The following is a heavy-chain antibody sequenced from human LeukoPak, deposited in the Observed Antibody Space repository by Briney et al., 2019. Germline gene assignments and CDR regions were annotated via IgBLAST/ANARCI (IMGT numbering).Heavy chain of an antibody. CDR1: GGSFSGYY. J-gene: IGHJ4*02. Sequence: SETLSLTCAVYGGSFSGYYWSWIRQLPGRVLEWIGEVNHSRSTNYNPSLKSRVTISVDTSKNQFSLKLSSVTAADTAVYYCAREAAAGYFDYWGQGTLVTVSS. CDR3: AREAAAGYFDY. V-gene: IGHV4-34*01. CDR2: VNHSRST. D-gene: IGHD6-13*01.